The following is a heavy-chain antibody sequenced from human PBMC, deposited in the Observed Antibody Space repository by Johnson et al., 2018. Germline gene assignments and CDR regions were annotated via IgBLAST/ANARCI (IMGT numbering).Heavy chain of an antibody. D-gene: IGHD6-25*01. V-gene: IGHV3-30*03. CDR3: AREAEQRHYYYYMDG. CDR1: GFTLSNYA. J-gene: IGHJ6*03. Sequence: QVQLVESGGGVVQPGRSLRLSCAASGFTLSNYAMHWVRQAPGKGLEWVAVISYDGGNEYYADSVKGRFTISRDNSKNTVYLQMNSRRAEETAVYFCAREAEQRHYYYYMDGWGKGTAVTVSS. CDR2: ISYDGGNE.